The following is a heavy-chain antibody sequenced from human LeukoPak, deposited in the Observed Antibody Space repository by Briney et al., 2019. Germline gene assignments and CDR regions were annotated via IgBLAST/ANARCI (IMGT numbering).Heavy chain of an antibody. J-gene: IGHJ5*02. Sequence: ASVKVSCKASGYTFTSYDINWVRQATGQGLEWMGWMNPNSGNTGYAQKFQGKVTMTRNTSKSTAYMELSSLRSEDTAVYYCARGIYGDYSSWFDPWGQGTLVTVSS. V-gene: IGHV1-8*01. D-gene: IGHD4-17*01. CDR3: ARGIYGDYSSWFDP. CDR2: MNPNSGNT. CDR1: GYTFTSYD.